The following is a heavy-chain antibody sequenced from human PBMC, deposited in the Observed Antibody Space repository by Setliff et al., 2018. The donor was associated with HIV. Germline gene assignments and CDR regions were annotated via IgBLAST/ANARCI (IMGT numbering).Heavy chain of an antibody. V-gene: IGHV4-38-2*01. J-gene: IGHJ4*02. D-gene: IGHD6-19*01. Sequence: SETLSLTCAVSGYSISSDYYWGWIRQPPGKGLEWIGSIYHSGSTYYNPSLKSRATISRDTSKKQLSLWLRSVTAADTAVYYCARVHSSGWGEDYWGQGTLVTVSS. CDR3: ARVHSSGWGEDY. CDR2: IYHSGST. CDR1: GYSISSDYY.